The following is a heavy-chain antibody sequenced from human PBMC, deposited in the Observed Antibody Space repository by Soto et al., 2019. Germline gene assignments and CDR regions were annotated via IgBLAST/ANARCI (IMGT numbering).Heavy chain of an antibody. CDR2: ISYDGSNK. CDR3: AKEIRRYDFWSGYYDYFDY. V-gene: IGHV3-30*18. J-gene: IGHJ4*02. D-gene: IGHD3-3*01. CDR1: GFTFSSYG. Sequence: GGSLRLSCAASGFTFSSYGMHWVRQAPGKGLEWVAVISYDGSNKYYADSVKGRFTISRDNSKNTLYLQMNSLRAEDTAVYYCAKEIRRYDFWSGYYDYFDYWGQGTLVTVSS.